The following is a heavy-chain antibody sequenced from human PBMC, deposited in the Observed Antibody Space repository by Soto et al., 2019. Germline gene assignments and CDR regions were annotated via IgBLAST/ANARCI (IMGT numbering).Heavy chain of an antibody. J-gene: IGHJ6*02. CDR2: INHSGST. V-gene: IGHV4-34*01. Sequence: SETLSLTCAVYGGSFSGYYWSWIRQPPGKGLEWIGEINHSGSTNYNPSLKSRVTISVDTSKNQFSLKLSSVTAADTAVYYCARGGYYYGMDVWGQGTTVTVSS. CDR1: GGSFSGYY. CDR3: ARGGYYYGMDV.